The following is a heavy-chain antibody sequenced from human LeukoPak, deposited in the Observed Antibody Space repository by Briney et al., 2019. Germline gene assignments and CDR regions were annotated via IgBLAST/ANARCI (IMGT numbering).Heavy chain of an antibody. Sequence: PSETLSLTCGVYDGSLINYYCHWIRQAPGKGLEWIGEISHGGITKHNPSLKSRVTMSQDTSKRQFSLKMNSMTAADTGVYYCGVFMDVVPGSMSWGLGTLVTVSS. CDR3: GVFMDVVPGSMS. CDR2: ISHGGIT. CDR1: DGSLINYY. J-gene: IGHJ4*02. V-gene: IGHV4-34*01. D-gene: IGHD2-2*01.